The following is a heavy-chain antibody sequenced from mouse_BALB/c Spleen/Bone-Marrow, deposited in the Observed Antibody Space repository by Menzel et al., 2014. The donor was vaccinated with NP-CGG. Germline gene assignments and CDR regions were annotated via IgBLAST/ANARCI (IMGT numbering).Heavy chain of an antibody. CDR3: ARSPGEVNY. Sequence: VQLQQPGAELVKPGASVKLSCTASGFNIKDAYMHWVKQRPAQGLEWIGRIAPANGNPEYDPKFLDKATITADTSSNTAYLQLSSLTSEDTAVYYCARSPGEVNYWGQGTLVTVSA. J-gene: IGHJ3*01. D-gene: IGHD1-3*01. CDR1: GFNIKDAY. V-gene: IGHV14-3*02. CDR2: IAPANGNP.